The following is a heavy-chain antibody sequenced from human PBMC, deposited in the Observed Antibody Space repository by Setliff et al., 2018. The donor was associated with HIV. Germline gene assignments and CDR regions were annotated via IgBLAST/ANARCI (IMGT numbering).Heavy chain of an antibody. D-gene: IGHD4-17*01. J-gene: IGHJ4*02. CDR1: GYSISSGYY. V-gene: IGHV4-38-2*01. CDR2: IYHNGIT. Sequence: TLSLTCGVSGYSISSGYYWGWIRQPPGKGREWIGSIYHNGITYYNPSLKSRVTISVDTSQNQFSLKLSSVTAADTAIYYCARRVYGNNPYFDYWSQGTLVTVSS. CDR3: ARRVYGNNPYFDY.